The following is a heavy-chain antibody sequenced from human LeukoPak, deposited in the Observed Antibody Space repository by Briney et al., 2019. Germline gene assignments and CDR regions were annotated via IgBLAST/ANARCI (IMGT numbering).Heavy chain of an antibody. CDR1: GFTFSSYA. D-gene: IGHD6-13*01. CDR2: ISESGVIT. J-gene: IGHJ4*02. CDR3: AKVGRDVAAAGPYYFDY. Sequence: GGSLRLSCAASGFTFSSYALGWVRQAPGKGLEWISIISESGVITYYADSVKGRFNISRDNSKNTLYLQMNSLRAEDTAVYYCAKVGRDVAAAGPYYFDYWGQGTLVTVSS. V-gene: IGHV3-23*01.